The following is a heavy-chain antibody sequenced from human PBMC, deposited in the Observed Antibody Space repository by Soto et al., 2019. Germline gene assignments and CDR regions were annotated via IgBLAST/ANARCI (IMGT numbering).Heavy chain of an antibody. D-gene: IGHD5-18*01. J-gene: IGHJ6*02. CDR2: IYYSGST. CDR1: GGSISSGDYY. CDR3: ASWVDTETDGIDV. V-gene: IGHV4-30-4*01. Sequence: SETLSLTCTVSGGSISSGDYYWSWIRQPPGKGLEWIGYIYYSGSTYYNPSLKSRVTISVDTSKNQFSLKLSSVTAADTAVYYCASWVDTETDGIDVWGQGTTVTVSS.